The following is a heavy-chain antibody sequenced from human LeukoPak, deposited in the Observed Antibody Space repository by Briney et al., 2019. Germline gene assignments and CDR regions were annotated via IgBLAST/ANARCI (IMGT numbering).Heavy chain of an antibody. V-gene: IGHV1-2*04. Sequence: ASVKVSCKASGYTFTCYYMHWVRQAPGQGLEWMGWINPNSGGTNYAQKFQGWVTMTRDTSISTAYMELSRLRSDDTAVYYCARRKSSIAAAGTGIYYFDYWGQGTLVTVSS. CDR1: GYTFTCYY. CDR2: INPNSGGT. J-gene: IGHJ4*02. D-gene: IGHD6-13*01. CDR3: ARRKSSIAAAGTGIYYFDY.